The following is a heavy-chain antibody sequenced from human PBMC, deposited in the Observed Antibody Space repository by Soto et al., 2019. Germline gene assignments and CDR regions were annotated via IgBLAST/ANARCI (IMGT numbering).Heavy chain of an antibody. V-gene: IGHV4-34*01. CDR3: ARDNRFLEWLLYPREYYYYYGMDV. J-gene: IGHJ6*02. D-gene: IGHD3-3*01. CDR1: GGSFSGYY. Sequence: KTSETLSLTCAVYGGSFSGYYWSWIRQPPGKGLEWIGEINHSGSTNYNPSLKSRVTISVDTSKNQFSLKLSSVTAADTAVYYCARDNRFLEWLLYPREYYYYYGMDVWGQGTTVTVSS. CDR2: INHSGST.